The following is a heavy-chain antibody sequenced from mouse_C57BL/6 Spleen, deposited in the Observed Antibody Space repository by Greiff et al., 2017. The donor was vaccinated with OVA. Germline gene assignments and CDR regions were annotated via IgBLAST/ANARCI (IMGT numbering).Heavy chain of an antibody. CDR3: ARGPFAY. V-gene: IGHV1-22*01. Sequence: VQLQQSGPELVKPGASVKMSCKASGYTFTDYNMHWVKQRHGKSLEWIGYINPNNGGTRYNQKFKINATLTVNKSSSTPYIELRNLTSKYSSVYYCARGPFAYWGQGTLVTVSA. CDR1: GYTFTDYN. CDR2: INPNNGGT. J-gene: IGHJ3*01.